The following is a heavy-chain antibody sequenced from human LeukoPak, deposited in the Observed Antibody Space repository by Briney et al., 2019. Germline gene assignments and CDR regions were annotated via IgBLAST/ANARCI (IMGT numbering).Heavy chain of an antibody. CDR1: GYTFTGYY. CDR3: AFRAPGWRIFGVVIRFLDY. CDR2: IIPIFGTA. V-gene: IGHV1-69*06. Sequence: SVKVSCKASGYTFTGYYMHWVRQAPGQGLEWMGGIIPIFGTANYAQKFQGRVTITADKSTSTAYMELSSLRSEDTAVYYCAFRAPGWRIFGVVIRFLDYWGQGTLVTVSS. D-gene: IGHD3-3*01. J-gene: IGHJ4*02.